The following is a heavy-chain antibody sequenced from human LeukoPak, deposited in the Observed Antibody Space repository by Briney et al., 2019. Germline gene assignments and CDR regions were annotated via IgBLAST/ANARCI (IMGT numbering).Heavy chain of an antibody. J-gene: IGHJ4*02. CDR1: GYTFTSYA. V-gene: IGHV7-4-1*02. D-gene: IGHD6-19*01. CDR2: INTNTGNP. CDR3: AREFTLSASSGWSNTPVDY. Sequence: GASVKVSCKASGYTFTSYAMNWVRQAPGQGLEWMGWINTNTGNPTYAQGFTGRFDFSLDTSVSTAYLQISSLKAEDTAVYYCAREFTLSASSGWSNTPVDYWGQGTLVTVSS.